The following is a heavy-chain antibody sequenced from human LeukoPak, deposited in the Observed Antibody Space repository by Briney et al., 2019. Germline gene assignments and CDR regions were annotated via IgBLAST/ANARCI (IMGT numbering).Heavy chain of an antibody. CDR2: IYTSGST. Sequence: SETLSLTCTVSGGSISSYYWSWIRQPAGKGLEWIGRIYTSGSTNYNPPLKSRVTMSVDTSKNQFSLKLSSVTAADTAVYYCARGRFLEWLSPQDDAFDIWGQGTMVTVSS. V-gene: IGHV4-4*07. J-gene: IGHJ3*02. CDR1: GGSISSYY. CDR3: ARGRFLEWLSPQDDAFDI. D-gene: IGHD3-3*01.